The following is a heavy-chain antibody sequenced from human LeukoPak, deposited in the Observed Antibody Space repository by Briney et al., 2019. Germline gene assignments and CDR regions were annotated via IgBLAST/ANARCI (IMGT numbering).Heavy chain of an antibody. CDR3: ARDHGPEVY. CDR1: GLTFSSYN. Sequence: GGSLRLSCAASGLTFSSYNMNWVRQAPGKGREGISYISSSSNTIYYADSVKGLFSISRDNAKNSLYLQMHSLRVEDTAVYFCARDHGPEVYWGQGTLVTVSS. CDR2: ISSSSNTI. V-gene: IGHV3-48*01. J-gene: IGHJ4*02.